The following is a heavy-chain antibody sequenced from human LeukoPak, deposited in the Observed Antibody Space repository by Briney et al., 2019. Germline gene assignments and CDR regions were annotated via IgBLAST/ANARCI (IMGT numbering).Heavy chain of an antibody. CDR1: GYTFTAYY. J-gene: IGHJ3*02. Sequence: ASVKVSCKASGYTFTAYYIHWVRQAPGQGLEWMGWINPDSCGTNYAQNFQGRVTMTRDTYISTAYMELSRLRSDDTAMYYCARDLQSGGFDAFDIWGQGTMVTVSS. CDR3: ARDLQSGGFDAFDI. CDR2: INPDSCGT. D-gene: IGHD1-26*01. V-gene: IGHV1-2*02.